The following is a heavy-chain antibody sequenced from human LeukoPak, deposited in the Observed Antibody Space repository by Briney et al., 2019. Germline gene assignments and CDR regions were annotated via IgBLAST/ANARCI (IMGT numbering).Heavy chain of an antibody. V-gene: IGHV1-18*01. Sequence: ASVKVSCKASGYTFTSYGISWVRQAPGQGLEWMGWISAYNGNTNYAQKLQGRVTMTTDTSTSTAYVELRSLRSDDTAVYYCARDGSSTSSYYYYYYMDVWGKGTRVTVSS. D-gene: IGHD2-2*01. CDR1: GYTFTSYG. CDR3: ARDGSSTSSYYYYYYMDV. CDR2: ISAYNGNT. J-gene: IGHJ6*03.